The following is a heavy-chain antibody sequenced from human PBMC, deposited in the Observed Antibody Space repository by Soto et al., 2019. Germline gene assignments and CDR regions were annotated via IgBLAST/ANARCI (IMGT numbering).Heavy chain of an antibody. CDR3: ARVVRWLQPSHYGMDV. V-gene: IGHV3-21*01. J-gene: IGHJ6*02. Sequence: VGSLRLSCAASGFTFSSYSMNWVRQAPGKGLEWVSSISSSSSYIYYADSVKGRFTISRDNAKNSLYLQMNSLRAEDTAVYYCARVVRWLQPSHYGMDVWGQGTTVTVSS. D-gene: IGHD5-12*01. CDR1: GFTFSSYS. CDR2: ISSSSSYI.